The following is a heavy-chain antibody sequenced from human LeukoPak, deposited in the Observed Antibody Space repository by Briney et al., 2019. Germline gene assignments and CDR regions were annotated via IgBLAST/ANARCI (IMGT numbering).Heavy chain of an antibody. CDR2: ISSSSSYI. CDR1: GFTFSSYS. Sequence: GGSLRLSCAASGFTFSSYSMNWVRQAPGKGLEWVSSISSSSSYIYYADSVKGRFTISRDNAKNSLYLQMNSLRAEDTAVYYCARDLYRDYDFWSGLGMDVWGQGTTVTVSS. V-gene: IGHV3-21*04. D-gene: IGHD3-3*01. CDR3: ARDLYRDYDFWSGLGMDV. J-gene: IGHJ6*02.